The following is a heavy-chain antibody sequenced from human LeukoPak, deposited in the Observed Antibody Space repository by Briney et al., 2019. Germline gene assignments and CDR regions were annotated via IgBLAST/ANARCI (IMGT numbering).Heavy chain of an antibody. V-gene: IGHV4-38-2*01. Sequence: SETLSLTCSVSGYSINSAYYWGWIRQPPGKGLEWIGNLFPGLSTEHNPSLKGRVTISVDTSKNQFSLKLSSVTATDTAVYYCARSRIDAFDIWGQGTMVTVSS. J-gene: IGHJ3*02. CDR3: ARSRIDAFDI. CDR1: GYSINSAYY. CDR2: LFPGLST.